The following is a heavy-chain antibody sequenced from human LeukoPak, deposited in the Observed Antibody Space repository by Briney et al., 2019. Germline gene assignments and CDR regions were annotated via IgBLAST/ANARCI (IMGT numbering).Heavy chain of an antibody. Sequence: ASVKVSCKASGYTFTGYYMHWVRQAPGQGLEWMGRINPNSGGTNYAQKFQGRVTMTRDTSISTAYMELSRLRSDDTAVYYCARGDREYCYDSSGYPGFDYWGQGTLVTVSS. CDR1: GYTFTGYY. V-gene: IGHV1-2*06. J-gene: IGHJ4*02. CDR3: ARGDREYCYDSSGYPGFDY. CDR2: INPNSGGT. D-gene: IGHD3-22*01.